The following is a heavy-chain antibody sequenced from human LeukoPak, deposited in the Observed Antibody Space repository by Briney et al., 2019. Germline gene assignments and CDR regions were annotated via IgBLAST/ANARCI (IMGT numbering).Heavy chain of an antibody. CDR1: GFTLSSYA. J-gene: IGHJ4*02. D-gene: IGHD3-10*01. CDR3: ASFHYYGSGAYYLSY. V-gene: IGHV3-23*01. CDR2: IGDSGATT. Sequence: GGSLRLSCAASGFTLSSYAMTWVRQAPGKGLEWVSDIGDSGATTYYAESVKGRFTISRDNSKNTLYLQMSRLRAEDTAVYFCASFHYYGSGAYYLSYWGQGTLVTVSS.